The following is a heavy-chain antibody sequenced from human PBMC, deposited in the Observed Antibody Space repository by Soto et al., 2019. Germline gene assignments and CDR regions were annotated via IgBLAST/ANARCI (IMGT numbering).Heavy chain of an antibody. CDR3: ARLGSGMDV. D-gene: IGHD3-10*01. CDR1: GYSFPNSW. J-gene: IGHJ6*02. CDR2: IFPSDSDT. V-gene: IGHV5-51*01. Sequence: GESLKISCQGSGYSFPNSWIAWVRQMPGKGLEWMGIIFPSDSDTRYSPSFQGQITISADKSPSTAYLRWSSLKASDTAIYYCARLGSGMDVWGQGTTVTVSS.